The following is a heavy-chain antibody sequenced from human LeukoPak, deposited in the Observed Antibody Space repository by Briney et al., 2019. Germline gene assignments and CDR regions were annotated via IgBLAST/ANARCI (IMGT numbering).Heavy chain of an antibody. V-gene: IGHV3-7*01. D-gene: IGHD2-15*01. CDR1: GFTFSSYW. CDR2: IKQDGSEK. J-gene: IGHJ4*02. CDR3: ARSGIQQYCSGGSCYWYYFDY. Sequence: GGSLRLSCAASGFTFSSYWMSWVRQAPGKGLEWVANIKQDGSEKYYMDSVKGRFTISRDNAKNSLYLQMNSLRAEDTAVYYCARSGIQQYCSGGSCYWYYFDYWGQGTLVTVSP.